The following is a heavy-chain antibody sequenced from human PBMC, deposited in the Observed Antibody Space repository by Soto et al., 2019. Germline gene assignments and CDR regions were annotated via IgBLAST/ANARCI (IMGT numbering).Heavy chain of an antibody. Sequence: PSETLSLTCAVYGGSFSGYYWSWIRQPPGKGLEWIGEINHSGSTNYNPSLKSRVTISVDTSKNQFSLKLSSVIAADTAVYYCARGYRARIFSGIDAFDIWGQGTMVTVSS. J-gene: IGHJ3*02. CDR2: INHSGST. D-gene: IGHD3-9*01. CDR3: ARGYRARIFSGIDAFDI. CDR1: GGSFSGYY. V-gene: IGHV4-34*01.